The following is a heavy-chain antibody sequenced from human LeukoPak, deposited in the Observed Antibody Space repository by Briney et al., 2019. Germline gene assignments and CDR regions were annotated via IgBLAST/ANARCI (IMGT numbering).Heavy chain of an antibody. CDR1: RYTFTSYA. CDR3: ARGAYAHYGGPFDY. J-gene: IGHJ4*02. CDR2: IIPIFGTA. D-gene: IGHD4-17*01. Sequence: SVKVSCKASRYTFTSYAMHWVRQAPGQGLEWMGGIIPIFGTANYAQKFQGRVTITTDESTSTAYMDLSSLRSEDTALYYCARGAYAHYGGPFDYWGQGTLVTVSS. V-gene: IGHV1-69*05.